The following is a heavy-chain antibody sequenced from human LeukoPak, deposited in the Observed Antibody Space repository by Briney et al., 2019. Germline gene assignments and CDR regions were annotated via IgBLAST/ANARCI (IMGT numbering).Heavy chain of an antibody. V-gene: IGHV1-18*01. CDR1: GYTFTSYG. CDR2: ISGYNGKT. J-gene: IGHJ4*02. CDR3: ARGGYNYGHPLDY. D-gene: IGHD5-18*01. Sequence: ASVKVSCKASGYTFTSYGITWVRQAPGQGLKWMGWISGYNGKTDYVQNLQGRVTMTTDTSTSTGYVELRSLTSDDTGVYYCARGGYNYGHPLDYWGQGTLVTVSS.